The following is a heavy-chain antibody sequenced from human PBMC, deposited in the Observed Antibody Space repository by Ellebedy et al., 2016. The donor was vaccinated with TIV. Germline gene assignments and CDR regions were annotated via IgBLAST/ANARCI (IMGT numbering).Heavy chain of an antibody. J-gene: IGHJ4*02. Sequence: AASVKVSCKASGYTFTGYYMHWVRQAPEQGLEWMGWINPNSGGTNYAQKFQGRVTMTRDTSISTAYMELSRLRSDDTAVYYCARDLWAYCSGGSCRAFDYWGQGTLVTVSS. D-gene: IGHD2-15*01. CDR1: GYTFTGYY. V-gene: IGHV1-2*02. CDR2: INPNSGGT. CDR3: ARDLWAYCSGGSCRAFDY.